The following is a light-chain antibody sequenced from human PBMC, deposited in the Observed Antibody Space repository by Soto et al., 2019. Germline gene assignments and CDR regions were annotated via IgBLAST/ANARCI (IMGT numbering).Light chain of an antibody. Sequence: DIQMTQSPPSVTAAVGDIFTSTCRASQGITIWLAWYQQKPEKAPKLVIYDAYSWQSGVTSRLSGSGSGTDFTLSISSLQPEDFAPYDVQPANSFPLPFGGGTKVEI. CDR1: QGITIW. CDR3: QPANSFPLP. CDR2: DAY. V-gene: IGKV1-12*01. J-gene: IGKJ4*01.